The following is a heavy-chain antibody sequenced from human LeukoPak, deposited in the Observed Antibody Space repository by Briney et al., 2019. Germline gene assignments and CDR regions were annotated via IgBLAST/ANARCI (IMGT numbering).Heavy chain of an antibody. V-gene: IGHV4-34*01. J-gene: IGHJ4*02. CDR2: INHSGST. Sequence: SETLSLTCAVYGGSFSGYYWSWIRQPPGKGLEWIGEINHSGSTNYNPSLKSRVTISVDTSKNQFSLKLSSVTAADTAVYYCARGSPVVRGVITPYYFDYWGQGTLVTVSS. D-gene: IGHD3-10*01. CDR1: GGSFSGYY. CDR3: ARGSPVVRGVITPYYFDY.